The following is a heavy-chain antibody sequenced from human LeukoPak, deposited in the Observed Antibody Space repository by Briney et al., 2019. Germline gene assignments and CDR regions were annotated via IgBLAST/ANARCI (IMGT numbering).Heavy chain of an antibody. D-gene: IGHD3-3*01. CDR1: GFIFSSDD. Sequence: GGSLRLSCAASGFIFSSDDMHWVRQAPGKGLEWVAGIQSNGRNKYYVDSVKGRFTISRDNSEDTLFLQMNSLRAEDTAVYYCAGDGVATTAFRGYFDYWGQGALVTVSS. CDR3: AGDGVATTAFRGYFDY. V-gene: IGHV3-33*05. J-gene: IGHJ4*02. CDR2: IQSNGRNK.